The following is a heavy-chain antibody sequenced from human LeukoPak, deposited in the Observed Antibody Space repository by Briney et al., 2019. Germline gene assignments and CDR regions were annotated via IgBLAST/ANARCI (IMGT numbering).Heavy chain of an antibody. CDR1: GFTVSSTY. Sequence: GGSLRLSCAASGFTVSSTYMSWVRQAPGKGLEWVSVIYSGGSTYYADSVKGRFTISRDNSKNTLYLQMNSLRAEDTAVYYCARTYYYDSSGYLGPDYWGQGTLVTVSS. J-gene: IGHJ4*02. D-gene: IGHD3-22*01. CDR2: IYSGGST. V-gene: IGHV3-66*01. CDR3: ARTYYYDSSGYLGPDY.